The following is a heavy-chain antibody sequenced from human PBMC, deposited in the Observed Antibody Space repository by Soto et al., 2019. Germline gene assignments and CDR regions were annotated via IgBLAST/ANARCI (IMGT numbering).Heavy chain of an antibody. CDR2: IYYSGSI. V-gene: IGHV4-61*01. J-gene: IGHJ4*02. CDR1: GGSISSGNYY. Sequence: PSATLSLTCTVSGGSISSGNYYWSWIRQPPGKGFEWFGYIYYSGSINYNPSLKSRVTISVDTSKKQFSLKLSSVTAADTALYYCARVSFDYYHDSSGYYLQTWGQGALVTVSS. D-gene: IGHD3-22*01. CDR3: ARVSFDYYHDSSGYYLQT.